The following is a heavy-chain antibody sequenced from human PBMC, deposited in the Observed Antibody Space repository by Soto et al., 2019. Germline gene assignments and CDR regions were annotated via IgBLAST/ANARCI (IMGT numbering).Heavy chain of an antibody. J-gene: IGHJ5*02. V-gene: IGHV1-8*01. CDR2: MNPNSGNT. CDR3: ARKDTAMVTGWFDP. D-gene: IGHD5-18*01. Sequence: QVQLVQSGAEVKKPGASVKVSCKASGYTFTSYDINWVRQATGQGLEWMGWMNPNSGNTGYAQKFQGRVTMXXXTXXSTAYMELSSLRSEDTAVYYCARKDTAMVTGWFDPWGQGTLVTVSS. CDR1: GYTFTSYD.